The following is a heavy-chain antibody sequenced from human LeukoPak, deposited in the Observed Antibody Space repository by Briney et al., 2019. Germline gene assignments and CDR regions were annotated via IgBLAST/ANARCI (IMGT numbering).Heavy chain of an antibody. CDR1: GYTFTSYA. CDR3: ARDGGSSLFDY. V-gene: IGHV1-3*01. Sequence: ASVKVSCEASGYTFTSYAMHWVRQAPGQRLEWMGWINAGNGNTKYSQKFQGRVTITRDTSASTAYMELSSLRSEDTAVYYCARDGGSSLFDYWGQGTLVTVSS. J-gene: IGHJ4*02. CDR2: INAGNGNT. D-gene: IGHD6-13*01.